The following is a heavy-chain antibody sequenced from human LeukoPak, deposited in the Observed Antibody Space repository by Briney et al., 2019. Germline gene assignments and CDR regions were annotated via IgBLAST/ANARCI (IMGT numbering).Heavy chain of an antibody. CDR1: GFTFDDYA. Sequence: GGSLRLSCAASGFTFDDYAMHWVRQAPGKGLGWVSGISWNSGSIGYADSVKGRFTISRDNAKNSLYLQMNSLRAEDMALYYCAKDHCSSTSCHFDYWGQGTLVTVSS. J-gene: IGHJ4*02. D-gene: IGHD2-2*01. CDR3: AKDHCSSTSCHFDY. V-gene: IGHV3-9*03. CDR2: ISWNSGSI.